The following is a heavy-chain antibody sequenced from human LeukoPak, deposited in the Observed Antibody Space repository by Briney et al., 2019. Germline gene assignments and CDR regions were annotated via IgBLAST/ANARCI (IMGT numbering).Heavy chain of an antibody. Sequence: GGSLRLSCTASGFTLSSYAMSWVRQAPGEGLEWVSTISGSADNTDYAEAVKGRFTISRDNSKNTMYLQMNSLRAEDTAVYYCAKQGFGCWGQGTLVTVSS. CDR2: ISGSADNT. V-gene: IGHV3-23*01. J-gene: IGHJ4*02. CDR1: GFTLSSYA. CDR3: AKQGFGC.